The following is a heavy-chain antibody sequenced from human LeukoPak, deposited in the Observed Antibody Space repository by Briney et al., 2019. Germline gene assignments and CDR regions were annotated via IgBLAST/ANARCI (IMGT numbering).Heavy chain of an antibody. CDR3: AKNTLNPYFDY. CDR2: ISGSSRST. Sequence: GGSLRLSCAASGXTFSSYAMTWVRQAPGKGLEWVSAISGSSRSTYYADSVKGRFTISRDNSKNTLYLQMNSLRAEDTAVYYCAKNTLNPYFDYWGQGTLVTVSS. V-gene: IGHV3-23*01. D-gene: IGHD1-14*01. CDR1: GXTFSSYA. J-gene: IGHJ4*02.